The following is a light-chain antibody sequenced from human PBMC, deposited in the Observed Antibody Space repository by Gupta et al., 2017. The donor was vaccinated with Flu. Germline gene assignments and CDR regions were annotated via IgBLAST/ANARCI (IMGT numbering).Light chain of an antibody. CDR2: LGS. CDR1: QSRLHSNGYNY. V-gene: IGKV2-28*01. J-gene: IGKJ1*01. CDR3: RQGIQTHWT. Sequence: DIVMTHYTLSLPVTPGEPASISCRSSQSRLHSNGYNYLDWYLQKPGQSPQLLIYLGSNRASGVPDRFSGSGSGTDFTLKISRVQAEDVGVYYCRQGIQTHWTFGQGTKVEIK.